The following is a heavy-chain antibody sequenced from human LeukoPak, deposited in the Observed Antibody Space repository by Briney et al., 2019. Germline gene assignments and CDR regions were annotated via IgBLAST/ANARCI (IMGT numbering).Heavy chain of an antibody. J-gene: IGHJ4*02. V-gene: IGHV1-2*02. CDR1: GYTFTDYY. Sequence: ASVTVSCKASGYTFTDYYMHWVRQAPGQGLEWMGWINPNSGGTHCAQKFQGRVTMTRDTSISTAYMELSRLRSDDTAVYYCASDQPGIAVPGSSPAYDYWGQGTLVTVSS. D-gene: IGHD6-13*01. CDR3: ASDQPGIAVPGSSPAYDY. CDR2: INPNSGGT.